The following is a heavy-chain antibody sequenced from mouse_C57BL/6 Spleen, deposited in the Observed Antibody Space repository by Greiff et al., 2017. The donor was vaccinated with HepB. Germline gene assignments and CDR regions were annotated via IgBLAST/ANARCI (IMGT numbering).Heavy chain of an antibody. CDR2: IYPGDGDT. CDR3: ARSPYYDSTFAY. J-gene: IGHJ3*01. Sequence: QVQLQQSGPELVKPGASVKISCKASGYAFSSSWMNWVKQRPGKGLEWIGRIYPGDGDTNYNGKFKGKATLTADKSSSTAYMQLSSLTSEDSAVYFCARSPYYDSTFAYWGQGTLVTVSA. V-gene: IGHV1-82*01. D-gene: IGHD2-4*01. CDR1: GYAFSSSW.